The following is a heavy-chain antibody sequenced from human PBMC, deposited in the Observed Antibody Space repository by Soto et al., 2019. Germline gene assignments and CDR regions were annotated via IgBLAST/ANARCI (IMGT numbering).Heavy chain of an antibody. V-gene: IGHV1-69*06. CDR2: IIPISGAA. D-gene: IGHD1-7*01. Sequence: ASVKVSCKASGGTFSNYVVNWVRQAPGQGLAWMGRIIPISGAANYAQKFQGRVTITADKSTSTSYMELSSLRSEDTAVYYCARDMTRTVVPYIDFWGQGTLVTVSS. J-gene: IGHJ4*02. CDR3: ARDMTRTVVPYIDF. CDR1: GGTFSNYV.